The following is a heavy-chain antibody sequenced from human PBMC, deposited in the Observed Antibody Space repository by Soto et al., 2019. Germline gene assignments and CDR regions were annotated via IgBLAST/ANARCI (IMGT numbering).Heavy chain of an antibody. D-gene: IGHD3-22*01. CDR3: ARGGSYDSSGSRNYHYYGMDV. J-gene: IGHJ6*02. CDR2: ISPYNDDT. CDR1: GYTFSSYG. V-gene: IGHV1-18*01. Sequence: QAQLVQSGVEVKKPGASVKVSCKASGYTFSSYGINWVRQAPGQGLEWLGWISPYNDDTKYAQKLQGRVTITTDTSSRTAYMALRSLSSDDTAVYFCARGGSYDSSGSRNYHYYGMDVWGQGTTVTVSS.